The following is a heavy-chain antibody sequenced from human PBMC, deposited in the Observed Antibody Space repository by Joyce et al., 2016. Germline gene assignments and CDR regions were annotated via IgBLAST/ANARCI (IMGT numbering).Heavy chain of an antibody. D-gene: IGHD3-10*01. CDR2: IDAGDAYT. V-gene: IGHV5-10-1*03. J-gene: IGHJ3*01. CDR3: ARYDSGTYYNSFDV. Sequence: EVLLVQSGAEVKKAGESLRISCKGFGYNFNNNWISWVRQMPEEGLEWMWRIDAGDAYTEYRPSFQGHVTISAYKSSSTAYLQGSSLKASDAAMYYCARYDSGTYYNSFDVWGRGTMVVVSP. CDR1: GYNFNNNW.